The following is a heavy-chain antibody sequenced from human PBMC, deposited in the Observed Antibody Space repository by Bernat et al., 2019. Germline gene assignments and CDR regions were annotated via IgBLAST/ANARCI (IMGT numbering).Heavy chain of an antibody. V-gene: IGHV1-2*06. Sequence: QVQLVQSGAEVKKPGASVKVSCKASGYTFNGYYMHWVRQAPGQGLEWMGRINPNSGGTNYAQKLQGRSTMTRDTSISTAYMELSRLRSDDTAVYYCARDREGYGDPDAFDIWGQGTMVTVSS. CDR3: ARDREGYGDPDAFDI. CDR1: GYTFNGYY. CDR2: INPNSGGT. J-gene: IGHJ3*02. D-gene: IGHD4-17*01.